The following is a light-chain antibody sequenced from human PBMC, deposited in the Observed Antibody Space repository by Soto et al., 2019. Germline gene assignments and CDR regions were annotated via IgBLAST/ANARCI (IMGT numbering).Light chain of an antibody. Sequence: DIQLTQSPSTLSASVGDRVTITCRASQRISSWLAWYQQKPGKAPKLLIYDASSLESGVPSRFSGSGSGKEFTLTISSLQPDDFANYYCQPFNTHSQGEFGQATKVDIX. CDR2: DAS. J-gene: IGKJ1*01. CDR3: QPFNTHSQGE. CDR1: QRISSW. V-gene: IGKV1-5*01.